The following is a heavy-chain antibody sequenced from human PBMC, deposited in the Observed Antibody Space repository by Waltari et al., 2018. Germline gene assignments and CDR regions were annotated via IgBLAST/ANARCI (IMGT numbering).Heavy chain of an antibody. CDR1: GGSFSGYY. CDR2: INHSGST. Sequence: QVQLQQWGAGLLKPSETLSLTCAVYGGSFSGYYWSWIRQPPGKGLEWIGEINHSGSTNYNPSLKSRVTISVDTSKNQFSLKLSSVTAADTAVYYCARGTNDFWSGYFLYYFDYWGQGTLVTVSS. J-gene: IGHJ4*02. CDR3: ARGTNDFWSGYFLYYFDY. V-gene: IGHV4-34*01. D-gene: IGHD3-3*01.